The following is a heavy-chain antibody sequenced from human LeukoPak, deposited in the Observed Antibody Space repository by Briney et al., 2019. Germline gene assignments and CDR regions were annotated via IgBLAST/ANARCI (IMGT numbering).Heavy chain of an antibody. D-gene: IGHD3-16*01. CDR3: AREPMTFLGYYYGMDV. V-gene: IGHV3-66*01. J-gene: IGHJ6*02. CDR1: GFTFSSYS. Sequence: GGSLRLSCAASGFTFSSYSMNWVRQAPGKGLEWVSVIYSGGSTYYADSVKGRFTISRDNSKNTLYLQMNSLRAEDTAVYYCAREPMTFLGYYYGMDVWGQGTTVTVSS. CDR2: IYSGGST.